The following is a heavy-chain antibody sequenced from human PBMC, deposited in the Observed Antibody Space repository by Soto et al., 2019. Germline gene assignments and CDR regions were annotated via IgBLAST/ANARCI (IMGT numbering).Heavy chain of an antibody. V-gene: IGHV5-51*01. D-gene: IGHD2-2*02. CDR2: IYPGDSNT. CDR3: ARQGYCSSTACYTVDY. Sequence: GESLKTSCKGSGYSFTNYWIGWVRQMPGKGLEWMGIIYPGDSNTRYSPSFQGQVTISADKSISTAYLQWSSLKASDTAMYYCARQGYCSSTACYTVDYWGQGTLVTVS. CDR1: GYSFTNYW. J-gene: IGHJ4*02.